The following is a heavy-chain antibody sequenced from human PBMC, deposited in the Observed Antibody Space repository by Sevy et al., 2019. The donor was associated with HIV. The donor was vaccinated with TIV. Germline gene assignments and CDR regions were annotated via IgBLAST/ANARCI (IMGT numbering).Heavy chain of an antibody. Sequence: GGSLRLSCAASGLTFSTYGMHWARQAPGKGLEWVAVISYDGNIQYYADSVKGRFTVSRDNSKNTLYLQMNSLRAEDSAAYYCAKDQGGYNYAPGYWGQGTLVTVSS. CDR3: AKDQGGYNYAPGY. D-gene: IGHD5-18*01. CDR2: ISYDGNIQ. V-gene: IGHV3-30*18. CDR1: GLTFSTYG. J-gene: IGHJ4*02.